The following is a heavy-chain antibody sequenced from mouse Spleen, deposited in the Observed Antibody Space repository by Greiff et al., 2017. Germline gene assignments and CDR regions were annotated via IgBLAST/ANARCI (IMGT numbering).Heavy chain of an antibody. Sequence: EVKLVESGGGLVKLGGSLKLSCAASGFTFSSYAMSWVRQTPEKRLEWVATISSGGGNTYYPDSVKGRFTISRDNAKNTLYLQMSSLKSEDTAMYYCARYRYDDYYAMDYWGQGTSVTVSS. D-gene: IGHD2-14*01. CDR2: ISSGGGNT. J-gene: IGHJ4*01. CDR1: GFTFSSYA. CDR3: ARYRYDDYYAMDY. V-gene: IGHV5-9*04.